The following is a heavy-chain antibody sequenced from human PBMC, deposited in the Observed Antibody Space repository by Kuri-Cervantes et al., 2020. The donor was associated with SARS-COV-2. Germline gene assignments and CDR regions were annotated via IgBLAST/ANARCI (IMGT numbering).Heavy chain of an antibody. Sequence: GSLRLSCAVYGGSFSGYYWGWIRQPPGKGLEWIGSIYYSGSTYYNPSLKSRVTISVDTSKNQFSLKLSSVTAADTAVYYCARLPRYSTLESSPDYWGQGTLVTVSS. D-gene: IGHD5/OR15-5a*01. CDR3: ARLPRYSTLESSPDY. CDR1: GGSFSGYY. V-gene: IGHV4-39*01. CDR2: IYYSGST. J-gene: IGHJ4*02.